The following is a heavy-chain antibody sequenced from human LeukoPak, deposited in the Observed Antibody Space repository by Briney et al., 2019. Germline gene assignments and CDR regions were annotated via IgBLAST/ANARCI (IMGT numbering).Heavy chain of an antibody. CDR1: GYTFTGYY. CDR2: INPNRGGT. CDR3: ARAGYYDSSGYYNPGNWFDP. D-gene: IGHD3-22*01. V-gene: IGHV1-2*02. J-gene: IGHJ5*02. Sequence: GASVKVSCKASGYTFTGYYMHWVRQAPGQGLEWMGWINPNRGGTNYAQKFQGRVTMTRDTSISTAYMELSRLRSDDTAVYYCARAGYYDSSGYYNPGNWFDPWGQGTLVTVSS.